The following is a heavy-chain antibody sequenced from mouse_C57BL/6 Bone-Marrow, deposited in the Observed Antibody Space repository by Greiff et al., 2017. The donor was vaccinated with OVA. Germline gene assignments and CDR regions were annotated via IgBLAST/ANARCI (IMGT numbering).Heavy chain of an antibody. Sequence: EVHLVESGPGLAKPSQTLSLTCSVTGYSITSDYWNWIRKFPGNKLEYMGYISYSGSTYYNPSLKSRISITRDTSKNQYYLQLNSVTTEDTATYYCARFYDYDEGPYAMDYWGQGTSVTVSS. CDR1: GYSITSDY. CDR2: ISYSGST. D-gene: IGHD2-4*01. J-gene: IGHJ4*01. CDR3: ARFYDYDEGPYAMDY. V-gene: IGHV3-8*01.